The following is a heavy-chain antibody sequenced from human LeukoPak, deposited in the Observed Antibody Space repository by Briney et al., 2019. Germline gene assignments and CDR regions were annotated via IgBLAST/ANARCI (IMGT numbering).Heavy chain of an antibody. CDR3: AREGSYDSSGYSAFDI. V-gene: IGHV1-46*01. CDR2: INPSGGST. CDR1: GYTFTSYY. D-gene: IGHD3-22*01. J-gene: IGHJ3*02. Sequence: ASVKVSCKASGYTFTSYYMHWVRQAPGQGLEWMGIINPSGGSTSYAQKFQGRVTMTRDMYKSTVYMELSSLRSEDTGVYYCAREGSYDSSGYSAFDIWGQGTMVTVSS.